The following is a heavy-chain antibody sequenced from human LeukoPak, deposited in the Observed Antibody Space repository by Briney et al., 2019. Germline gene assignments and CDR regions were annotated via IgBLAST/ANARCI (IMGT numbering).Heavy chain of an antibody. V-gene: IGHV1-69*05. D-gene: IGHD2-21*02. CDR3: ARGSIPYCGGDCYSSY. Sequence: SVKVSCKASGGTFSSYAISWVRQPPGQGLEWMGGIIPIFGTANYAQKFQGRVTITTDESTSTAYMELSSLRSEDTAVYYCARGSIPYCGGDCYSSYWGQGTLVTVSS. J-gene: IGHJ4*02. CDR1: GGTFSSYA. CDR2: IIPIFGTA.